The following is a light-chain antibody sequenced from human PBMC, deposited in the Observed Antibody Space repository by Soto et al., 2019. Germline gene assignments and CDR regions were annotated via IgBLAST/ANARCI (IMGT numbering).Light chain of an antibody. CDR2: GAS. Sequence: EIVMTQSPATLSVSPGERATLSCRASQSVSNNLAWYQQKPGQAPRLLMYGASTRATGIPARFSGSGSGTEFTLTISSLQSADFAVYFCQQYNNGARTFGQGTRVEVK. CDR1: QSVSNN. V-gene: IGKV3-15*01. J-gene: IGKJ1*01. CDR3: QQYNNGART.